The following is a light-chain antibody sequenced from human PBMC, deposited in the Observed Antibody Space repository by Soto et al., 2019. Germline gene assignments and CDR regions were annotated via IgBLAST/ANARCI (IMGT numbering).Light chain of an antibody. CDR1: SGRIGSNY. V-gene: IGLV6-57*03. CDR3: QSYAGNNQV. Sequence: NFMLTQPHSVSESPGKTVTISCTRSSGRIGSNYVQWYQQRPGSAPTTVIYEDNRRPSGVPDRFTGSIDSSSNSASLTISGLETEDEADYYCQSYAGNNQVFGGGTQLTVL. CDR2: EDN. J-gene: IGLJ3*02.